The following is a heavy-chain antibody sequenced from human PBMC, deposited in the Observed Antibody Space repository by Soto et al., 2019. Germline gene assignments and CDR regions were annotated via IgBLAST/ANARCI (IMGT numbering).Heavy chain of an antibody. CDR1: EFTFSSFS. Sequence: GGSLRLSCAASEFTFSSFSLTWVRQAPGKGLEWVSSISNIGTYIYYADSVKGRFTISRDNAKNSLYLQMNSLRAEDTAVYYCARVTFYYGSGRDYYYMDVRGKGTKVTVSS. D-gene: IGHD3-10*01. CDR3: ARVTFYYGSGRDYYYMDV. J-gene: IGHJ6*03. V-gene: IGHV3-21*01. CDR2: ISNIGTYI.